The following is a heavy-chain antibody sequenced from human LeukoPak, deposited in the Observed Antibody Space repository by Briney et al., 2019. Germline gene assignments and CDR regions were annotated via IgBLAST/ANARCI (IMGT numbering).Heavy chain of an antibody. V-gene: IGHV1-18*04. J-gene: IGHJ4*02. CDR1: GYAFTSYG. CDR3: ARSPSYNWNDGGDY. Sequence: ASVKVSCKASGYAFTSYGISWVRQAPGQGLEWMGWISAYNGNTNYAQKLQGRVTMTTDTSTSTAYMELRSLRSDDTAVYYCARSPSYNWNDGGDYWGQGTLVTVSS. D-gene: IGHD1-1*01. CDR2: ISAYNGNT.